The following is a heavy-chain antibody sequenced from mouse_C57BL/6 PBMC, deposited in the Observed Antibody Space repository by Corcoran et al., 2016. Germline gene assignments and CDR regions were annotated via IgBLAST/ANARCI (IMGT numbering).Heavy chain of an antibody. CDR2: IYPRSGNT. CDR3: ARLGYCSSLY. Sequence: QVQLKQSGAELARPGASVKLSCKASGYTFTSYGISWVKQRTGQGLEWIGEIYPRSGNTYYNEKFKGKATPTADKSSSTAYMELRSLTSEDSAVYFCARLGYCSSLYWGQGTTLTVSS. D-gene: IGHD1-1*01. J-gene: IGHJ2*01. CDR1: GYTFTSYG. V-gene: IGHV1-81*01.